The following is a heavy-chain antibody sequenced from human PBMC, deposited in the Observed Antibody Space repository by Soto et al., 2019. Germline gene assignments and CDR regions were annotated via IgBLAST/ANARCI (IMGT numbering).Heavy chain of an antibody. V-gene: IGHV3-74*01. CDR3: VRAFDY. Sequence: EVQLVESGGGLVQPGGSLRVSCAASGFIFSSYWMHWVRQAPGKGLVWVSRINGDGSTTSYADSVKGRFTISRDNAKNTLYLQMNSLRAEDTAVYYCVRAFDYWGQGTLVTVSS. J-gene: IGHJ4*02. CDR2: INGDGSTT. CDR1: GFIFSSYW.